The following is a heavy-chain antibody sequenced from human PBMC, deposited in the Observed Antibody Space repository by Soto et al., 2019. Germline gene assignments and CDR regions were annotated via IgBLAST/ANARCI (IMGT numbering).Heavy chain of an antibody. D-gene: IGHD3-16*01. J-gene: IGHJ4*02. Sequence: VQLMESGGGLVQPGGSLRLSCAASGFTFSSYAMIWVRQAPGKGLEWVSTISGSGDSTYYAVSVKGRFTISRDNSKNMLHLQVNSLRAEDTAVYYCAKAGFDDFPLDYWGQGTLVTVSS. CDR1: GFTFSSYA. V-gene: IGHV3-23*01. CDR2: ISGSGDST. CDR3: AKAGFDDFPLDY.